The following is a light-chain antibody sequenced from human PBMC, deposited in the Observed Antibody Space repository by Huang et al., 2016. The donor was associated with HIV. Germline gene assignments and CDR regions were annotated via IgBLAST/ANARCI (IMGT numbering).Light chain of an antibody. V-gene: IGKV4-1*01. CDR1: QSLLFRSNNKNY. CDR2: WAS. CDR3: QQYFDVPWT. J-gene: IGKJ1*01. Sequence: IVMTQSPASLAVSLGETATINCKSSQSLLFRSNNKNYLAWYQQKPGQPPTLLMSWASTRGSGVPSRFSGGGSGTDFTLTISSLQAEDVAVYFCQQYFDVPWTFGRGTKVEIK.